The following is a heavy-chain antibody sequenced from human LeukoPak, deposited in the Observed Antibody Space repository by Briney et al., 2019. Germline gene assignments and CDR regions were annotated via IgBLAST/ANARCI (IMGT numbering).Heavy chain of an antibody. V-gene: IGHV3-30-3*01. J-gene: IGHJ4*02. Sequence: GGSLRLSCAASGFTFCTYAMHWVRQTPGKGLEWVAITSYDGSDEHYTDSVKGRFTISRDNSMNTLYLQMNSLRSEDTAVYYCAKDLGMTTVTFWYWGQGTLVTVSS. CDR3: AKDLGMTTVTFWY. CDR2: TSYDGSDE. D-gene: IGHD4-11*01. CDR1: GFTFCTYA.